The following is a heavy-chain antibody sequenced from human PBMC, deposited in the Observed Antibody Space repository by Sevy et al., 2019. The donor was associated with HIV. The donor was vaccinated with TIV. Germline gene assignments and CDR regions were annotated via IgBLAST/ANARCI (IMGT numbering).Heavy chain of an antibody. J-gene: IGHJ6*02. CDR3: ARVVAYCSGGSCFPGYYYGMDV. CDR2: ISSSSNYI. D-gene: IGHD2-15*01. Sequence: GGSLRLSCAASGFTFSNYNMIWVRQAPGKGLEWVSSISSSSNYISYADSMKGRFTISRDNAKNSLYLQMNSLRAEDTAVYYCARVVAYCSGGSCFPGYYYGMDVWGQGTTVTVSS. CDR1: GFTFSNYN. V-gene: IGHV3-21*01.